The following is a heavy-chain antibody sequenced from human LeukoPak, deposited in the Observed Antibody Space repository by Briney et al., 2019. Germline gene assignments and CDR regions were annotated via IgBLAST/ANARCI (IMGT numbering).Heavy chain of an antibody. V-gene: IGHV3-30*03. CDR1: GFTLSSYG. D-gene: IGHD5-18*01. J-gene: IGHJ4*02. Sequence: PGGSLRLSCAVSGFTLSSYGMHWVRQAPGKGLEWVAGISFDGSNKYYADSVKGRFTISRDNSKNTLYLQMNSLRAEDTAVYYCARDGGYNYGPFDYWGQGILVSVSS. CDR3: ARDGGYNYGPFDY. CDR2: ISFDGSNK.